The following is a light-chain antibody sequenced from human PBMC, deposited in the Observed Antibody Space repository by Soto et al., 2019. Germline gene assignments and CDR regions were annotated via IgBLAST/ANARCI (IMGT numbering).Light chain of an antibody. CDR2: GAS. CDR1: QSISSS. J-gene: IGKJ4*01. Sequence: EKVMTRSPATLSLSPGERATLSCRASQSISSSLAWYQQKPGQAPRLLIYGASTRATGVPARFSGSGSGTEFTLSISSLQSEDFAVYYCQQYNSWPLTFGGGTKVDIK. V-gene: IGKV3-15*01. CDR3: QQYNSWPLT.